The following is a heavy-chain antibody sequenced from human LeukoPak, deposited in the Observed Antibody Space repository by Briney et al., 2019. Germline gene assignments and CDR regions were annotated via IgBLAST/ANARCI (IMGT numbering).Heavy chain of an antibody. J-gene: IGHJ5*02. Sequence: SETLSLTCTVSGGSISSSSYSWGWIRQPPGKGLEWIGSIYYSGSTYYNPSLKSRVTISVDTSKNQFSLKLSSVTAADTAVYYCARVEAVAGVGWFDPWGQGTLVTVSS. CDR2: IYYSGST. CDR1: GGSISSSSYS. V-gene: IGHV4-39*01. CDR3: ARVEAVAGVGWFDP. D-gene: IGHD6-19*01.